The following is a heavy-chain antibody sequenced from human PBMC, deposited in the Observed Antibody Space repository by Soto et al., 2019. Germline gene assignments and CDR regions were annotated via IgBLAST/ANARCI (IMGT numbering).Heavy chain of an antibody. D-gene: IGHD6-19*01. V-gene: IGHV3-33*01. Sequence: GGSLRLSCAASGFTFSSYGMHWVRQAPGKGLEWVAVIWYDGSNKYYADSVKGRFTISRDNSKNTLYLQMNSLRAEDTAVYYCARVRQRQLLVRNYYYGTDILAQGTTVTVSS. CDR3: ARVRQRQLLVRNYYYGTDI. CDR2: IWYDGSNK. CDR1: GFTFSSYG. J-gene: IGHJ6*02.